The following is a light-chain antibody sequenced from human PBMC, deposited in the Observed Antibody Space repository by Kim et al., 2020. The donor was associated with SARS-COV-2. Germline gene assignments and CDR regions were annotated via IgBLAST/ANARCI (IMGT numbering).Light chain of an antibody. CDR1: QGVNSDY. J-gene: IGKJ2*01. V-gene: IGKV3-20*01. CDR3: QLYGSSPLMYT. CDR2: GAS. Sequence: PWESATLSCRASQGVNSDYLAWYQQIPGQPPRLLICGASSRATGIPDRFSGSGSGTDFTLAISRLEPEDFAVYDCQLYGSSPLMYTFGQATKLEI.